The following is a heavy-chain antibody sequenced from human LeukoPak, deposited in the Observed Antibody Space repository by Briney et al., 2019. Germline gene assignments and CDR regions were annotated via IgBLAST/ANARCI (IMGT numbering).Heavy chain of an antibody. CDR3: AALPGPHSSPLP. Sequence: VASVKVSCKASGGTFSSYAISWVRQAPGQGLEWMGGIIPIFGTANYAQKFQGRVTITADESTSTAYMELSSLRSEDTAVYYCAALPGPHSSPLPWGQGTLVTVSS. CDR1: GGTFSSYA. D-gene: IGHD6-13*01. J-gene: IGHJ5*02. CDR2: IIPIFGTA. V-gene: IGHV1-69*13.